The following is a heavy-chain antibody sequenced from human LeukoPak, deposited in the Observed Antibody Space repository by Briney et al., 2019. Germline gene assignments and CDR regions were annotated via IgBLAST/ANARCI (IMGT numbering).Heavy chain of an antibody. Sequence: GGSLRLSCAASGFTFSSYAMSWVRQAPGKGLEWVSVISGSGGSTYNADSVKGRFTISRDNSKNTLYLQMNSLRAEDTAVYYCAKGGMEMTTVVTYFDYWGQGTLVTVSS. CDR3: AKGGMEMTTVVTYFDY. J-gene: IGHJ4*02. D-gene: IGHD4-23*01. CDR2: ISGSGGST. V-gene: IGHV3-23*01. CDR1: GFTFSSYA.